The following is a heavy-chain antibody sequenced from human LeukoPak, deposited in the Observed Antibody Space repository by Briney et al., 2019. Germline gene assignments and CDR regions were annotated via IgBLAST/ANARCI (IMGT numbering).Heavy chain of an antibody. Sequence: ASGKLCCNAAGSAFTGYYIDWGRDAPGQGLEWMGWFHPNSGGTNYAQKCQGTVSMTRETSIRTAQMELSRLRSAATAVYYSARASLGYRSGGSCYYDYWGEGTLATVSS. CDR3: ARASLGYRSGGSCYYDY. J-gene: IGHJ4*02. D-gene: IGHD2-15*01. V-gene: IGHV1-2*02. CDR1: GSAFTGYY. CDR2: FHPNSGGT.